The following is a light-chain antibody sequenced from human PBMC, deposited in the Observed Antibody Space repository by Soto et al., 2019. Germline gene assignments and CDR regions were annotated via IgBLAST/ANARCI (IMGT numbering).Light chain of an antibody. J-gene: IGKJ4*01. Sequence: DIVLTQSPGTLSSSLGERATLSCRASQSVRRDYLAWYQQTPGQAPRLLIYGASSRATGIPDRFSGSGSGTDFTLTISRLEPEDFAVYYWQQYGTSVTFGGGTKVEIK. CDR2: GAS. CDR1: QSVRRDY. V-gene: IGKV3-20*01. CDR3: QQYGTSVT.